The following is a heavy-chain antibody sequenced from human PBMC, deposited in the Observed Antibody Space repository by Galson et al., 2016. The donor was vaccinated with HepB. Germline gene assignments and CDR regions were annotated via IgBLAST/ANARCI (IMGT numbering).Heavy chain of an antibody. CDR1: GFIFDDYS. D-gene: IGHD3-16*01. CDR2: ISWDGQTS. V-gene: IGHV3-43*01. Sequence: SLRLSCAASGFIFDDYSMHWVRQTPGKGLEWLSLISWDGQTSYYRDSLRGRFTISRDNSNHSLYLQMDSLTPEDTALYYCARSYYDSGYYLDHWGQGTLVTVSA. J-gene: IGHJ4*02. CDR3: ARSYYDSGYYLDH.